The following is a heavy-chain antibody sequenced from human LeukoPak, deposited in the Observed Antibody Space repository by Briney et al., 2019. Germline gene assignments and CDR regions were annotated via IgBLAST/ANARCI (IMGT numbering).Heavy chain of an antibody. CDR3: ARGTERTRISGYCSFDY. V-gene: IGHV4-4*07. J-gene: IGHJ4*02. Sequence: KPSETLSLTCTVSGGSLSDHFWTWIRQPAGKGLEWIGRIRWGTAYYNPSLESRVTISLDTSNNQFSLKVTSVTAADTAVYYCARGTERTRISGYCSFDYWGRGILVTVSS. CDR2: IRWGTA. D-gene: IGHD5-12*01. CDR1: GGSLSDHF.